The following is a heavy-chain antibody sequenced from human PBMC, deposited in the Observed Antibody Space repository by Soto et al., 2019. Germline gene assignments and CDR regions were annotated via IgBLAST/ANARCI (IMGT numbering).Heavy chain of an antibody. CDR3: AKDQAAGGTISRYFQN. CDR1: GFTFSSYA. CDR2: ISGSGDTT. J-gene: IGHJ1*01. Sequence: EVQLLESGGDLVQPEGSLRLSCAASGFTFSSYAMSWVRQALGKGLEWVSGISGSGDTTYYADSVRGRFTISRDNSKNTLYLQLNSLRAEDTALYYCAKDQAAGGTISRYFQNWGQGTLVTVSS. V-gene: IGHV3-23*01. D-gene: IGHD6-13*01.